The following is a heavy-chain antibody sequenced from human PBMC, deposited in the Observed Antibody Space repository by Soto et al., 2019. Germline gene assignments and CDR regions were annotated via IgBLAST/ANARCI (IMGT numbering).Heavy chain of an antibody. D-gene: IGHD3-3*01. CDR3: ASTLGALEWLRYGMDV. V-gene: IGHV1-69*01. CDR1: GGTFSSYA. Sequence: QVQLVQSGAEVKKPGSSVKVSCKASGGTFSSYAISWMRQAPGQGLEWMGGIIPIFGTANYAQKFQGRVTITADESTSTAYMELSSLRSEDTAVYYCASTLGALEWLRYGMDVWGQGTTVTVSS. J-gene: IGHJ6*02. CDR2: IIPIFGTA.